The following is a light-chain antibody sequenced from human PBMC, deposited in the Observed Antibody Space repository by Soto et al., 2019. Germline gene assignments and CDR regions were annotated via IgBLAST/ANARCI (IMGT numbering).Light chain of an antibody. V-gene: IGKV1-33*01. CDR2: DAS. Sequence: DIQMTQSPSSLSASVRDRVTITCQASQDITNYLNWYQQKPGKAPKLLICDASNLEPGVPSRFSGSGSGTDFTFTISSLQPEDIATYYCQQYDNLPFTCGPGTKVDIK. CDR3: QQYDNLPFT. CDR1: QDITNY. J-gene: IGKJ3*01.